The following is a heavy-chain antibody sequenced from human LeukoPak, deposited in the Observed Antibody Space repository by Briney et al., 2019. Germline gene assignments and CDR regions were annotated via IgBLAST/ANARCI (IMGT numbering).Heavy chain of an antibody. CDR1: GFTFSSYW. D-gene: IGHD3-9*01. CDR3: ARGPIIDDILIAIDY. Sequence: PGGSLRLSCAASGFTFSSYWMSWVRQAPGKGLEWVANIKQDGSEKYYVDSVKGRFTISRDNAKNSLYLQMNSLRAEDTAVYYCARGPIIDDILIAIDYWGQGTLVTVSS. J-gene: IGHJ4*02. CDR2: IKQDGSEK. V-gene: IGHV3-7*01.